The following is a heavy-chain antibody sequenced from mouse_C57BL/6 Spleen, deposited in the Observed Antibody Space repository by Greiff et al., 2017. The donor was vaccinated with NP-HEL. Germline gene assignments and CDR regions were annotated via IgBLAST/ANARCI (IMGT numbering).Heavy chain of an antibody. CDR2: IRLKSDNYAT. Sequence: EVKLVESGGGLVQPGGSMKLSCVASGFTFSNYWMNWVRQSPEKGLEWVAQIRLKSDNYATHYAESVKGRFTISRDDSKSSVYLQMNNLRAEDTGIYYCTRPIYYYGSSYDYWGQGTTLTVSS. D-gene: IGHD1-1*01. V-gene: IGHV6-3*01. J-gene: IGHJ2*01. CDR1: GFTFSNYW. CDR3: TRPIYYYGSSYDY.